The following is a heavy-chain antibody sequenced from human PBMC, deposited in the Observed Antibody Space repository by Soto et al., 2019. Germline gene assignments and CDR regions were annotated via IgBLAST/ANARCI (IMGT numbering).Heavy chain of an antibody. Sequence: QVQLVQSGAEVKKPGSSVKVSCKASGGTFSSYTISWVRQAPGQGLEWMGRIIPILGIANYAQKFQGRVTITAEKSTSTAYMELSSLRSEDTAVYYCARDRDIVVVPAAVGWFDPWGQGTLVTVSS. CDR1: GGTFSSYT. D-gene: IGHD2-2*01. V-gene: IGHV1-69*08. CDR2: IIPILGIA. CDR3: ARDRDIVVVPAAVGWFDP. J-gene: IGHJ5*02.